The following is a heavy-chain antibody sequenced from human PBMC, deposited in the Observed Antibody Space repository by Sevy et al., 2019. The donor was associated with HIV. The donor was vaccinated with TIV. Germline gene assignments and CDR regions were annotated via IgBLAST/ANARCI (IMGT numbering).Heavy chain of an antibody. V-gene: IGHV5-51*01. CDR1: GYSFANYW. CDR3: ARQPAGGEDYFDY. D-gene: IGHD3-10*01. CDR2: IYPRDSDT. J-gene: IGHJ4*02. Sequence: GESLKISCKGSGYSFANYWIGWVRQMPGKGLEWMGIIYPRDSDTRYSPSFQGQVTFSAVKSITTAYLQWSSLKASDTAMYYCARQPAGGEDYFDYWGQGTLVTVSS.